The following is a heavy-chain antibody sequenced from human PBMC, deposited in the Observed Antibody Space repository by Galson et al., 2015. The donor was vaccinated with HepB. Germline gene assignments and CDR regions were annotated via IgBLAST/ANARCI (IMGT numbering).Heavy chain of an antibody. V-gene: IGHV3-23*01. CDR2: ISGSGGST. D-gene: IGHD2-15*01. J-gene: IGHJ3*01. CDR1: GFTFSSYA. CDR3: AKDPVLGYCSGGSCSPF. Sequence: SLRLSCAASGFTFSSYAMSWVRQAPGKGLEWVSAISGSGGSTYYADSVKGRFTISRDNSKNTLYLQMNSLRAEDTAVYYCAKDPVLGYCSGGSCSPFWGQGTMVTVSS.